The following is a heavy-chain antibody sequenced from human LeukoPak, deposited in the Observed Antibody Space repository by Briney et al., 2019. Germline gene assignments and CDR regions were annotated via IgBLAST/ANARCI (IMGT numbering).Heavy chain of an antibody. CDR2: IYTSGST. V-gene: IGHV4-4*07. J-gene: IGHJ6*03. Sequence: PSETLSLTCIVSGGSISSYYWSWIRQPAGKGLEWIGRIYTSGSTNYNPSLKSRVTMSVDTSKNQFSLKLSSVTAADTAVYYCARVGFLTVTLRNYYYMDVWGKGTTVTVSS. CDR3: ARVGFLTVTLRNYYYMDV. CDR1: GGSISSYY. D-gene: IGHD4-17*01.